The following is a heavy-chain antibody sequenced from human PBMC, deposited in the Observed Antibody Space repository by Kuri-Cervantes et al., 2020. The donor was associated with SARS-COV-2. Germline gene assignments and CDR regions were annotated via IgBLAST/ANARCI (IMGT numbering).Heavy chain of an antibody. J-gene: IGHJ4*02. Sequence: GESLKISCAASGFTFSSYSMNWVRQAPGKGLEWVSSISSSSSYIYYADSVKGRFTISRDNAKNSLYLQMNSLRAEDTAVYYCAREHCSSTSCYGLDYWGQGTRVTVSS. CDR1: GFTFSSYS. V-gene: IGHV3-21*01. CDR3: AREHCSSTSCYGLDY. CDR2: ISSSSSYI. D-gene: IGHD2-2*01.